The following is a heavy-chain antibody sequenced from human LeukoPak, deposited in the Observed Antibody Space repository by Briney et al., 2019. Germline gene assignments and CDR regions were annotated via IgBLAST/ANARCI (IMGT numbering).Heavy chain of an antibody. CDR2: ISAYNGNI. CDR1: GYTFTSYG. CDR3: ATLYCSSTSCSIGKGDY. D-gene: IGHD2-2*01. V-gene: IGHV1-18*01. J-gene: IGHJ4*02. Sequence: ASVKVSCKASGYTFTSYGISWVRQAPGQGLEWMGWISAYNGNINYAQKLQGRVTMTTDTSTRTAYMELRSLRSDDTAVYYCATLYCSSTSCSIGKGDYWGQGTLVTVSS.